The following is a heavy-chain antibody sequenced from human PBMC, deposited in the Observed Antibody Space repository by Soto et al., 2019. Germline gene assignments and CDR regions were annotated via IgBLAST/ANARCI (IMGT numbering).Heavy chain of an antibody. CDR1: GFTFSSYA. CDR3: AKDQYCSGGSCYLNY. CDR2: ISGSGGST. Sequence: GGSLRLSCAASGFTFSSYAFSWVRQAPGKGLEYVSAISGSGGSTYYADSVKGRFTISRDNSKNTLYLQMNSLRAEDTAVYYCAKDQYCSGGSCYLNYWGQGTLVTVSS. V-gene: IGHV3-23*01. J-gene: IGHJ4*02. D-gene: IGHD2-15*01.